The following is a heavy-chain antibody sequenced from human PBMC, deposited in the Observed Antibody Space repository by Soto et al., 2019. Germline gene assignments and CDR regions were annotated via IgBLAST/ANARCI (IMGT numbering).Heavy chain of an antibody. CDR3: ARMYPQLRFLEWLLAPYFDY. J-gene: IGHJ4*02. D-gene: IGHD3-3*01. CDR2: ISSSSSYI. V-gene: IGHV3-21*01. Sequence: GGSLRLSCAASGFTFSSYSMNWVRQAPGKGLEWVSSISSSSSYIYYADSVKGRFTISRDNAKNSLYLQMNSLRAEDTAVYYCARMYPQLRFLEWLLAPYFDYWGQGTLVTVSS. CDR1: GFTFSSYS.